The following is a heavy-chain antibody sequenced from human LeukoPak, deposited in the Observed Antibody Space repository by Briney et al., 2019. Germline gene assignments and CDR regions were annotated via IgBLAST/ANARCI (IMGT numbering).Heavy chain of an antibody. Sequence: PSETLSLTCSVSGYSISSGYYWGWIRQPPGKGLEWIGSIYHSGSTYYNPSLKSRVTISEDTSKNQFSLKLSSVTAADTAVYYCARSHFFFDYWGQGILVTVSS. CDR3: ARSHFFFDY. CDR1: GYSISSGYY. CDR2: IYHSGST. V-gene: IGHV4-38-2*02. J-gene: IGHJ4*02. D-gene: IGHD2/OR15-2a*01.